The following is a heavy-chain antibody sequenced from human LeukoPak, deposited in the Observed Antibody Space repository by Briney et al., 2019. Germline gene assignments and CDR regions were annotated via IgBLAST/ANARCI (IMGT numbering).Heavy chain of an antibody. CDR2: IRSKANSYAT. CDR3: TRPDDYGDY. CDR1: GFTFSGSA. V-gene: IGHV3-73*01. J-gene: IGHJ4*02. Sequence: GGSLRLSCAASGFTFSGSAMHWVRQASGKGLEWVGRIRSKANSYATAYAASVKGRFAISRDDSKNTAYLQMNSLKTEDAAVYYCTRPDDYGDYWGQGTLVTVSS.